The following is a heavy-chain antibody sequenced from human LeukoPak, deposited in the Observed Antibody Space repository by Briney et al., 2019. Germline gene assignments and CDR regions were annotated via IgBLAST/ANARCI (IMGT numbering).Heavy chain of an antibody. CDR1: GFTFSSYW. V-gene: IGHV3-7*03. J-gene: IGHJ6*02. CDR3: ARDGDSSWYWKWAHYYYGMDV. D-gene: IGHD6-13*01. CDR2: IKQDGSEK. Sequence: PGGSLRLSCAASGFTFSSYWMSWVRQAPGKGLEWVANIKQDGSEKYYVDSVKGRFTISRDNAKNSLYLQMNSLRAEDTAVYYCARDGDSSWYWKWAHYYYGMDVWGQGTTVTVSS.